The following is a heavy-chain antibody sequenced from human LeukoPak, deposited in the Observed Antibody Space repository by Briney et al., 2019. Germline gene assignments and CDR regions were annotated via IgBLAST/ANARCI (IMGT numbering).Heavy chain of an antibody. J-gene: IGHJ4*02. D-gene: IGHD5-24*01. V-gene: IGHV4-31*03. CDR2: IYYSGST. Sequence: DPSETLSLTCTVSGGSISSGGYYWSWIRQHPGKGLEWIGYIYYSGSTYYNPSLKSRVTISVDTSKNQFSLKLSSVTAADTAVYYCARAHPRRDGYNYVDEGGFDYWGQGTLVTVSS. CDR1: GGSISSGGYY. CDR3: ARAHPRRDGYNYVDEGGFDY.